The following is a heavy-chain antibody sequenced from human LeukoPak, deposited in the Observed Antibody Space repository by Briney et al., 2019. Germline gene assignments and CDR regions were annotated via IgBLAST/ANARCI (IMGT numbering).Heavy chain of an antibody. J-gene: IGHJ4*02. D-gene: IGHD1-14*01. CDR1: GFTFSSYG. CDR2: IWCGGSNK. CDR3: AKAPGTAYPDY. V-gene: IGHV3-33*08. Sequence: PGGSLRLSCAASGFTFSSYGMHWVRQAPGKGLEWVAVIWCGGSNKYFADSVEGRITISRDNSKNMVYLQMNSLRTQDTAVYYCAKAPGTAYPDYWGQGTLVTVSS.